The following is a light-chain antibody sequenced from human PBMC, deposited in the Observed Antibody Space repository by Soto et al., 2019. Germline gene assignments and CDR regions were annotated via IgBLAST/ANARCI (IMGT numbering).Light chain of an antibody. V-gene: IGKV1-12*01. CDR2: TAS. CDR3: LQVSSFPRT. CDR1: RGIGDR. J-gene: IGKJ1*01. Sequence: DIPMTQSPSSLSAVVGDRVTITCRASRGIGDRLAWFQQKPGKAPQFLIQTASNLQSGVPSRFSGSGSGTEFILSINSLQPEDTATYYCLQVSSFPRTFGQGTKVEIK.